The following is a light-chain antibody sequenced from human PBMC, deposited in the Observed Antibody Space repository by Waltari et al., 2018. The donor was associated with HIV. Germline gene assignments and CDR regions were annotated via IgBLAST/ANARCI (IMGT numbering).Light chain of an antibody. CDR1: SSTLGRTS. Sequence: QSVLTQPPSVSAAPGQQVTIPCSGSSSTLGRTSVAWYQHLPGTAPKIVIYETHKRRSGIPNRFPGSKSDTSGTMDITGLQTGDEADYYCGAGDNSLGGVVFGGGTKLTVL. J-gene: IGLJ2*01. CDR2: ETH. CDR3: GAGDNSLGGVV. V-gene: IGLV1-51*02.